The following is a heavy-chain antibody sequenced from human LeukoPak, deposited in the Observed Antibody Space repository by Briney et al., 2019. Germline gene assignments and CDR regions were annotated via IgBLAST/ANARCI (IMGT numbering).Heavy chain of an antibody. CDR3: ARGVVPAAMTYFDY. D-gene: IGHD2-2*01. J-gene: IGHJ4*02. CDR2: INHSGST. Sequence: PSETLSLTCAVYGGSFSGYYWSWIRQPPGKGLEWIGEINHSGSTNYNPSLKSRVTISVDPSKYQFSLKLSSVTAADTAVYCCARGVVPAAMTYFDYWGQGTLVTVSS. V-gene: IGHV4-34*01. CDR1: GGSFSGYY.